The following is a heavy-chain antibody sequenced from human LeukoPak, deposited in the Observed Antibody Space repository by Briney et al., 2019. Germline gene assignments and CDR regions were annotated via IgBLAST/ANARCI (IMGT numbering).Heavy chain of an antibody. V-gene: IGHV3-21*01. J-gene: IGHJ1*01. CDR2: ISSSSSYI. D-gene: IGHD3-9*01. CDR1: GFTFSSYS. CDR3: ASDDLTGYYIWYFQH. Sequence: SGGSLRLSCAASGFTFSSYSMNWVRQAPGKGLEWVSSISSSSSYIYYADSVKGRFTISRDNAKNSLYLQMNSLRAEDTAVYYCASDDLTGYYIWYFQHWGQGTLVTVSS.